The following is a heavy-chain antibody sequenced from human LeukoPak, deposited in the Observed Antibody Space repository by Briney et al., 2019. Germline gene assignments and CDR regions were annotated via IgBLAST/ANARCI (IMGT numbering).Heavy chain of an antibody. D-gene: IGHD2-2*01. CDR1: GYSFTTYW. Sequence: ESLKISCKASGYSFTTYWIGWVRQLPGKGLEWVGFIYPGESQIRYSPSFQGQVTISADKSISTAYLQWSSLKASDTAMYYCARHFSVDSTSSHFDYWGQGTWVTVSS. V-gene: IGHV5-51*01. J-gene: IGHJ4*02. CDR2: IYPGESQI. CDR3: ARHFSVDSTSSHFDY.